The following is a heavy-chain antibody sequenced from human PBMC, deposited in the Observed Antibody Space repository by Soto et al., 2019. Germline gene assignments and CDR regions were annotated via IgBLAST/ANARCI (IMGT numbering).Heavy chain of an antibody. CDR2: ISSSSSTI. CDR1: GFTFSSYS. CDR3: ARGVCSSTSCPIGYYYYYMDV. V-gene: IGHV3-48*01. D-gene: IGHD2-2*01. Sequence: GGSLRLSCAASGFTFSSYSMNWVRQAPGKGLEWVSYISSSSSTIYYADSVKGRFTISRDNAKNSLYLQMNSLRAEDTAVYYCARGVCSSTSCPIGYYYYYMDVWGKGTTVTVSS. J-gene: IGHJ6*03.